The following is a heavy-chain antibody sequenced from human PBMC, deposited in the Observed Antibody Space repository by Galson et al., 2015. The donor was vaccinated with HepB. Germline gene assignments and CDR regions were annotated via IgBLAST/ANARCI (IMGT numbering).Heavy chain of an antibody. D-gene: IGHD3-22*01. CDR1: GFTFSNAW. Sequence: SLRLSCAASGFTFSNAWMSWVRQAPGKGLEWVGRIKSKTDGGTTDYAAPVKGRFTISRDDSKNTLYLQMNSLKTEDTAVYYCTTDSGPIEYYYDSSGYSNVAYWGQGTLVTVSS. J-gene: IGHJ4*02. CDR2: IKSKTDGGTT. CDR3: TTDSGPIEYYYDSSGYSNVAY. V-gene: IGHV3-15*01.